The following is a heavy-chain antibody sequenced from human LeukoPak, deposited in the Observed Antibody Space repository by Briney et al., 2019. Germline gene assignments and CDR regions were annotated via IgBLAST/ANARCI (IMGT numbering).Heavy chain of an antibody. CDR2: IRSSGSI. CDR3: ARMATIRGDGYHFDF. CDR1: GDSISGYY. Sequence: SETLSLTCSVSGDSISGYYWKWIRQSAEKGLEWIAYIRSSGSINYNPSLRSRATISLDTSKNQFSLRLTSVTAADTAVYYCARMATIRGDGYHFDFWGQGTLVTVSS. J-gene: IGHJ4*02. V-gene: IGHV4-59*01. D-gene: IGHD5-24*01.